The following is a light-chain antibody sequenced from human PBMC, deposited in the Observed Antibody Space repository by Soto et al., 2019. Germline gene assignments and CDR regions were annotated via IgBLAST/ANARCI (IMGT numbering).Light chain of an antibody. V-gene: IGLV2-8*01. CDR1: SSDVGGYNY. Sequence: QSALTQPPSASGSPGQSVTIPCTGTSSDVGGYNYVSWYQQHPGKAPKLMIYEVSKRPSGVPDRFSGSKSGNTASLTVSGLQAEDEADYYCSSYAGSNNLGVFGTGTKLTVL. CDR2: EVS. J-gene: IGLJ1*01. CDR3: SSYAGSNNLGV.